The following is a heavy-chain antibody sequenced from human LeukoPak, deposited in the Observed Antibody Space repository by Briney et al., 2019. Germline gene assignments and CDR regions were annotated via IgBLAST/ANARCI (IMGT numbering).Heavy chain of an antibody. Sequence: SGPTLVKPTQTLTLTCSFSGFSLSNTEVGVGWIRQTPGKAPEWLAVIHWDDDKRFSRSLRSRLTITKDTAKNQVVLTLNHMDPVDTGTYHCARTRSSGYYDAFDVWGQGTMVIVSS. CDR2: IHWDDDK. CDR1: GFSLSNTEVG. V-gene: IGHV2-5*02. D-gene: IGHD3-22*01. J-gene: IGHJ3*01. CDR3: ARTRSSGYYDAFDV.